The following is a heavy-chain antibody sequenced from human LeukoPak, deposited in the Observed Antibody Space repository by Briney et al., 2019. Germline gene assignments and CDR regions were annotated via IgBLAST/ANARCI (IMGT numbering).Heavy chain of an antibody. CDR1: GFTVEKYV. CDR2: IYGGGVSI. Sequence: GGSLRLSCVAAGFTVEKYVMDWVGQAPGKGLEWLATIYGGGVSISYADSVKGRFTISRDNCNNTLYLQMNSLRAEDTAMYFCAKDLGWELPAEAYWGQGVLVTVSS. D-gene: IGHD1-26*01. J-gene: IGHJ4*02. CDR3: AKDLGWELPAEAY. V-gene: IGHV3-23*01.